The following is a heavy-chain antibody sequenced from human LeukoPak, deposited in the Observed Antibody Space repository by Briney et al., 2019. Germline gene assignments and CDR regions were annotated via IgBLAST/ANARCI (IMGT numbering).Heavy chain of an antibody. Sequence: ASVKVSCKASGYTFTGYYMHWVRQAPGQGLEWMGWINPNSGGTNYAQKFQDRVTMTRDTSISTAYMELSRLRSDDTAVYYCARGTVVVPAAWNYYYMDVWGKGTTVTVSS. V-gene: IGHV1-2*02. CDR3: ARGTVVVPAAWNYYYMDV. CDR1: GYTFTGYY. CDR2: INPNSGGT. J-gene: IGHJ6*03. D-gene: IGHD2-2*01.